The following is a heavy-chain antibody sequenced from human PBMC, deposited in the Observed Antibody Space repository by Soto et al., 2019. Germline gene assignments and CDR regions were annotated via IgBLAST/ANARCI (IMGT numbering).Heavy chain of an antibody. D-gene: IGHD6-19*01. J-gene: IGHJ3*02. CDR3: ARRSYSSCWYNRAFDI. CDR1: GGTFSSYA. Sequence: QVQLVQSGAEVKKPGSSVKVSCKASGGTFSSYAISWVRQAPGQGLEWMGGIIPIFGTANYAQKFQGRVTITAYESTRTGYMGLSSLRSEDTVVDYLARRSYSSCWYNRAFDIWGQGTMVTVSS. CDR2: IIPIFGTA. V-gene: IGHV1-69*01.